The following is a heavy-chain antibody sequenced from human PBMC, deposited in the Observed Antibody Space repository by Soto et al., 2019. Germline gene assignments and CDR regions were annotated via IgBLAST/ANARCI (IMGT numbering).Heavy chain of an antibody. CDR1: GFTFSSYA. CDR3: ARAFRGLAVTTSHDRDY. V-gene: IGHV3-30-3*01. CDR2: ISYDGSNK. Sequence: QVQLVESGGGVVQPGRSLRLSCAASGFTFSSYAMHWVRQAPGKGLEWVAVISYDGSNKYYADSVKSRFTISRDNSKNTLYLQMNSLRAEDTAVYYCARAFRGLAVTTSHDRDYWGQGTLVTVSS. J-gene: IGHJ4*02. D-gene: IGHD4-17*01.